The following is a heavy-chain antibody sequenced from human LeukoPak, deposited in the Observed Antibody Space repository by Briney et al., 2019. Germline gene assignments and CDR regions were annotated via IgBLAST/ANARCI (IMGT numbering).Heavy chain of an antibody. CDR3: ARDAPQVPAAGVLAS. CDR2: MYSRGDT. J-gene: IGHJ5*02. D-gene: IGHD6-13*01. V-gene: IGHV3-53*01. CDR1: GFTVSDNY. Sequence: GGSLRLSCAASGFTVSDNYMSWVRQAPGKGLEWVSVMYSRGDTYYAKSAKGRFTFSRDISQNTLYLQMNGLRTEDTAMYYCARDAPQVPAAGVLASWGQGTLVIVSS.